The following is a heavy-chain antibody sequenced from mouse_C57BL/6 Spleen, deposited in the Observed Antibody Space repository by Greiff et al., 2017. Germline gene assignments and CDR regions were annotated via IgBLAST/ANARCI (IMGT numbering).Heavy chain of an antibody. J-gene: IGHJ4*01. V-gene: IGHV1-81*01. CDR2: IYPRSGNT. CDR3: ARGDLWSDAMDY. D-gene: IGHD1-1*02. Sequence: VHLVESGAELARPGASVKLSCKASGYTFTSYGISWVKQRTGQGLEWIGEIYPRSGNTYYNEKFKGKATLTADKSSSTAYMELRSLTSEDSAVYFCARGDLWSDAMDYWGQGTSVTVSS. CDR1: GYTFTSYG.